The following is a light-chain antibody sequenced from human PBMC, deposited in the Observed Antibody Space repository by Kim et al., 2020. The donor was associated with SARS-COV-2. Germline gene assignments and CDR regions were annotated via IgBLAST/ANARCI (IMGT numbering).Light chain of an antibody. CDR2: DAS. J-gene: IGKJ4*01. Sequence: PGERATLSCRASQGISSYLAWYQQKPGQAPRLLIYDASNRATGIPARFSGSGSGTDFTLTISSLEPEDFAVYYCQQRTSWPTVTFGGGTKLEIK. V-gene: IGKV3-11*01. CDR3: QQRTSWPTVT. CDR1: QGISSY.